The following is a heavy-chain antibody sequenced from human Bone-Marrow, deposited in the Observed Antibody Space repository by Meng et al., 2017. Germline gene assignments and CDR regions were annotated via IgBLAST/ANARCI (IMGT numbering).Heavy chain of an antibody. J-gene: IGHJ4*02. CDR3: ARQYYDYVWGSDRAEDLDY. Sequence: GESLKISCAASGFTVSSTFMIWVRQAPGKGLEWVSKMNADGRINYGDSVKGRFTISRDSSENTIYLQKSSLRPEDTAVYYCARQYYDYVWGSDRAEDLDYWGQGTLVTVSS. CDR2: MNADGRI. V-gene: IGHV3-66*02. CDR1: GFTVSSTF. D-gene: IGHD3-16*02.